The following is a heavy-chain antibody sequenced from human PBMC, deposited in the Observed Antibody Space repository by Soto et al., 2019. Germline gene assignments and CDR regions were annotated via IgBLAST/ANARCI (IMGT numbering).Heavy chain of an antibody. D-gene: IGHD1-26*01. CDR3: ARVPKGELWTVDY. CDR1: GFTFSSYD. J-gene: IGHJ4*02. CDR2: IGTAGDT. Sequence: EVQLVESGGGLVQPGGSLRLSCAASGFTFSSYDMHWVRQATGKGLEWVSAIGTAGDTFYPGSVKGRFTISRENAKNTLYLQRNSLRAGDTAVYYCARVPKGELWTVDYWGQGTLLTVSS. V-gene: IGHV3-13*01.